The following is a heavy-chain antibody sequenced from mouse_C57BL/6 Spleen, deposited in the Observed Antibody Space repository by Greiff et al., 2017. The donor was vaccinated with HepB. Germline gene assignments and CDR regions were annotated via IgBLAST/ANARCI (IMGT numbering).Heavy chain of an antibody. CDR1: GYAFSSYW. V-gene: IGHV1-80*01. Sequence: QVQLQQSGAELVKPGASVKISCKASGYAFSSYWMNWVKQRPGKGLEWIGQIYPGDGDTNYNGKFKGKATLTADKSSSTAYMQLSSLTSEDSAVYLWTSADYYDSSDAIDYRGKATTVTVYS. CDR3: TSADYYDSSDAIDY. CDR2: IYPGDGDT. D-gene: IGHD1-1*01. J-gene: IGHJ4*01.